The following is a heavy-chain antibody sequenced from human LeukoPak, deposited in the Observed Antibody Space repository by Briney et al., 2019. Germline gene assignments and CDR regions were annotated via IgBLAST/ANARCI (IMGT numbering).Heavy chain of an antibody. V-gene: IGHV4-38-2*02. CDR3: AKHLAGHFGGFYFDD. D-gene: IGHD2-21*01. CDR1: GHSINSGYY. J-gene: IGHJ4*02. Sequence: SETLSLTCTVSGHSINSGYYWGWIRQPPGKGLEWIGSIYHGGSTYYNPSLKSRVTISVDTSKNQFFLRLSSVTAADTAVYYCAKHLAGHFGGFYFDDWGQGTLVTVSS. CDR2: IYHGGST.